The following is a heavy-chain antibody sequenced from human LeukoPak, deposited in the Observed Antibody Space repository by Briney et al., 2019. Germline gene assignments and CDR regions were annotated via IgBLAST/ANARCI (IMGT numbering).Heavy chain of an antibody. CDR3: ARVDPEAYSSQVDY. J-gene: IGHJ4*02. Sequence: PSETLSLTCTVSGGSISSSSYYWGWIRQPPGKGLEWIGSIYYSGSTYYNPSLKSRVTISVDTSKNQFSLKLSSVTAADTAVYYCARVDPEAYSSQVDYWGQGTLVTVSS. D-gene: IGHD6-13*01. CDR1: GGSISSSSYY. CDR2: IYYSGST. V-gene: IGHV4-39*07.